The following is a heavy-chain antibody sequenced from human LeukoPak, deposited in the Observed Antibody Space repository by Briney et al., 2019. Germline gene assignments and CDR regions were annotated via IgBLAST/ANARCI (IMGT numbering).Heavy chain of an antibody. Sequence: PSETLSLTCTVSGGSINSYFWTWIRQPAGKGLEWIGRIYTSGSTNYNPSLKSRVTMSVDTSKNQFSLKLSSVTAADTAVYYCARGYSSGLWFDPWGQGTLVTVSS. V-gene: IGHV4-4*07. CDR2: IYTSGST. CDR1: GGSINSYF. CDR3: ARGYSSGLWFDP. D-gene: IGHD6-19*01. J-gene: IGHJ5*02.